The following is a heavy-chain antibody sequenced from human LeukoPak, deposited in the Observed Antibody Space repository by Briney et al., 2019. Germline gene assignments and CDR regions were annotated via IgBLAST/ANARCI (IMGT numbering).Heavy chain of an antibody. J-gene: IGHJ4*02. Sequence: GGSLRLSCAGSGYTFDDHGMTWARQAPGKGLEWVAGINWDGDSTGYADSVKGRFTITRDNAENSLFLQMNSLRAEDTAVYYCARDARQQLVERFDYWGQGTLVTVSS. CDR1: GYTFDDHG. D-gene: IGHD6-13*01. CDR2: INWDGDST. V-gene: IGHV3-20*04. CDR3: ARDARQQLVERFDY.